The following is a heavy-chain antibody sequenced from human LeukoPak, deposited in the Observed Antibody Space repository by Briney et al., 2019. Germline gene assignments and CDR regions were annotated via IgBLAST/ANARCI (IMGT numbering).Heavy chain of an antibody. J-gene: IGHJ3*02. CDR2: MNPNSGNT. V-gene: IGHV1-8*01. Sequence: GSSVNVSCKPSVYTFPRYDINWVRQATGHGLEGMGWMNPNSGNTGYAQKFQGRVTMTRNTSISTAYMELSSLRSEDTAVYYCARGGVLWFGELGFAFDIWGQGTMVTVSS. CDR1: VYTFPRYD. D-gene: IGHD3-10*01. CDR3: ARGGVLWFGELGFAFDI.